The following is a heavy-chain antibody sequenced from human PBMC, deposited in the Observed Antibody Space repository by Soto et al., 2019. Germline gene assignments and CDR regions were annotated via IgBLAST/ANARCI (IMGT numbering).Heavy chain of an antibody. V-gene: IGHV1-2*02. CDR2: INPNSGAT. D-gene: IGHD5-12*01. J-gene: IGHJ4*02. CDR3: ARDAVSTIGDFDY. Sequence: ASVKVSCKASGYTFTGYYIHWVRQAPGQGLEWMGWINPNSGATNQAQKFQGRVAMARDTSISTAYMELSRLTSDDTAVYYCARDAVSTIGDFDYWGQGTLVTVSS. CDR1: GYTFTGYY.